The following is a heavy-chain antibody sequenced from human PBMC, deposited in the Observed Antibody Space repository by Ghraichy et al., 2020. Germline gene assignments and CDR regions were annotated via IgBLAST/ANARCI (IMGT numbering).Heavy chain of an antibody. J-gene: IGHJ4*02. CDR1: GFTFSSYG. CDR3: AKDPRQPSL. D-gene: IGHD1-14*01. CDR2: IRYDGNNK. V-gene: IGHV3-30*02. Sequence: GGSLRLSCAASGFTFSSYGMHWVRQAPGKGLEWVAFIRYDGNNKYYADSVKGRFTISRDNYKNTLYLQMNSLRPEDTAVYYCAKDPRQPSLGGQGTLVTVSS.